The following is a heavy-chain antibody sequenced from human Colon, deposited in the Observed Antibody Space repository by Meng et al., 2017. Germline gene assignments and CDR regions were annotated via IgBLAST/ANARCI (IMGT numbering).Heavy chain of an antibody. J-gene: IGHJ4*02. CDR1: GGSISSSSYY. V-gene: IGHV4-39*01. D-gene: IGHD3-3*01. CDR3: ASYFDFWSNYYFDY. Sequence: QLQLQESGPGLVKPSETLSLTCTVSGGSISSSSYYWGWIRQPPGKGLEWIGSIYYTGSTSYNPSLKSRVTISIDTSKNQFSLRLSSVTAADTAVFYCASYFDFWSNYYFDYWGQGTLVTVSS. CDR2: IYYTGST.